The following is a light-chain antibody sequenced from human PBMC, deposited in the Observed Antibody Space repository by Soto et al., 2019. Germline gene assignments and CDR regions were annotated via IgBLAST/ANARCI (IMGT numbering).Light chain of an antibody. CDR1: QSVSSSY. CDR3: QHYDNSPPYT. CDR2: GAS. Sequence: EIVLTQSPGTLSLSPGERATLSCRASQSVSSSYLVWYQQRPGQAPRLLIYGASSRATGIPDRFSGSGSGTDFTLTISRLEPEDFAVYYCQHYDNSPPYTFGQGTKLEIK. J-gene: IGKJ2*01. V-gene: IGKV3-20*01.